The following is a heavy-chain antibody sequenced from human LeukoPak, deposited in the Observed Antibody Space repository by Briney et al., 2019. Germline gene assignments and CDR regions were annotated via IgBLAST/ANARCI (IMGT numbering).Heavy chain of an antibody. CDR2: ISAYNGNT. CDR3: ARVWGGTAMVIELYYYYGMDV. V-gene: IGHV1-18*01. D-gene: IGHD5-18*01. J-gene: IGHJ6*02. Sequence: ASVKVSCMASGYTFTSYGVSWVRQAPGQGLEWMGWISAYNGNTNYAQKLQGRVTMTTDTSTSTAYMELRSLRSDDTAVYYCARVWGGTAMVIELYYYYGMDVWGQGTTVTVSS. CDR1: GYTFTSYG.